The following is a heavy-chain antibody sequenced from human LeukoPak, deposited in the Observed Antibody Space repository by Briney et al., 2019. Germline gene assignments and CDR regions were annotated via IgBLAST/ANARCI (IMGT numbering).Heavy chain of an antibody. V-gene: IGHV3-66*01. CDR2: IYIGGNT. D-gene: IGHD3-3*01. J-gene: IGHJ4*02. CDR1: GFSVSSNY. Sequence: GGSLRLSCAASGFSVSSNYMSWVRQAPGKGLEWVSIIYIGGNTDYADSVKGRFTISRDNSKNTMYLQMNSLRAEDTAVYYCVRGYYDFWNGYSPYYFDYWGQGTLVTVSS. CDR3: VRGYYDFWNGYSPYYFDY.